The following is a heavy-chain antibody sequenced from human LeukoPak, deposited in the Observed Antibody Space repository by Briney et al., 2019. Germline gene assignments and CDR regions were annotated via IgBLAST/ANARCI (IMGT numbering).Heavy chain of an antibody. Sequence: PSETLSLTCTVSGGSISSSSYYWGWIRQPPGKGLEWIGSIYYSGSTYYNPSLKSRVTISVDTSKNQFSLKLSSVTAADTAVYYCARGGGGPTPFWFDPWGQGTLVTVSS. CDR1: GGSISSSSYY. D-gene: IGHD3-16*01. J-gene: IGHJ5*02. CDR2: IYYSGST. V-gene: IGHV4-39*01. CDR3: ARGGGGPTPFWFDP.